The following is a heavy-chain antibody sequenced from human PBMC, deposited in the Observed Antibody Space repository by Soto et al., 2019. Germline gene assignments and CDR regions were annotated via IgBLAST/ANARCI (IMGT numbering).Heavy chain of an antibody. CDR3: ASGSTVINTLDF. Sequence: QVQLQESGPGLVEPSQTLSLTCTVSGGSITSGDYYWSWIRQPPGKGLEWVGYNYYGGSTYYNPSLESRITISLDTAKNQFSLELTSVTAADTAVYYCASGSTVINTLDFWGQGTLVTVSS. V-gene: IGHV4-30-4*01. D-gene: IGHD4-17*01. J-gene: IGHJ4*02. CDR2: NYYGGST. CDR1: GGSITSGDYY.